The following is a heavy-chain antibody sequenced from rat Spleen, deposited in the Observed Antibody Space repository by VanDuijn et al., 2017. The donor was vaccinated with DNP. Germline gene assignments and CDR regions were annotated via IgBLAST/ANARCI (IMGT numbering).Heavy chain of an antibody. J-gene: IGHJ4*01. CDR1: GFTFSDYA. V-gene: IGHV5-7*01. Sequence: EVQLVESGGDLVQPGRSLKLSCAASGFTFSDYAMAWVRQAPQKGLEWVATISYDGTSTYNGDSVKGRFTISRDTAKSTLYLQMDSLRSEDTATYYCARNNYYAVDAWGQGTSVTVSS. CDR2: ISYDGTST. D-gene: IGHD1-10*01. CDR3: ARNNYYAVDA.